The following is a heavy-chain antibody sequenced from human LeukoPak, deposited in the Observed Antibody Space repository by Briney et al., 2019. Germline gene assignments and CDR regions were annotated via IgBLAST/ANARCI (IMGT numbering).Heavy chain of an antibody. J-gene: IGHJ4*02. CDR3: ARRRVVPAAPFDY. Sequence: ASVKVSCKASGGTFSSYAISWVRQAPGQGLEWMGGIIPIFGTANFAQKFQGRVTITADESTSTAYMELSSLRSEDTAVYYCARRRVVPAAPFDYWGQGTLVTVSS. D-gene: IGHD2-2*01. V-gene: IGHV1-69*13. CDR1: GGTFSSYA. CDR2: IIPIFGTA.